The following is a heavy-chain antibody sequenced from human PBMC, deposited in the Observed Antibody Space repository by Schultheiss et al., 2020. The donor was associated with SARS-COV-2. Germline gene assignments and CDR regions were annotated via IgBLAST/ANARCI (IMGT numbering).Heavy chain of an antibody. D-gene: IGHD4-23*01. J-gene: IGHJ4*02. CDR2: ISGSSSTI. V-gene: IGHV3-48*02. CDR1: GFTFNSYT. CDR3: ARDFFGGNAIKTDY. Sequence: GGSLRLSCAASGFTFNSYTMNWVRQAPGKGLEWVSDISGSSSTIYYADSVKGRFTISRDNAKNSLYLQMNSLRDEDTAVYYCARDFFGGNAIKTDYWGQGTLVTVSS.